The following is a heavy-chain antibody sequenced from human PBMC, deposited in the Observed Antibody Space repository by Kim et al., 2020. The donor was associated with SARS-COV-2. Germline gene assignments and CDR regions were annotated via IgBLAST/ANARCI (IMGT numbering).Heavy chain of an antibody. V-gene: IGHV4-34*01. J-gene: IGHJ6*02. Sequence: SETLSLTCAVYGGSFSGYYWSWIRQPPGKGLEWIGEINHSGSTNYNPSLKSRVTISVDTSKNQFSLKLSSVTAADTAVYYCARLRGYSYGYYYYGMDVWGQGTTVTVSS. D-gene: IGHD5-18*01. CDR3: ARLRGYSYGYYYYGMDV. CDR2: INHSGST. CDR1: GGSFSGYY.